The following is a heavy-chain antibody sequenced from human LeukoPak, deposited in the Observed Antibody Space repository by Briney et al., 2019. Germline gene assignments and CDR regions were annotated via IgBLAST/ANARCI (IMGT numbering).Heavy chain of an antibody. J-gene: IGHJ4*02. CDR2: IIPMLNKA. CDR3: ARCSSGGCFFDF. CDR1: GGTFSGYV. D-gene: IGHD2-15*01. V-gene: IGHV1-69*05. Sequence: SVKVSCKASGGTFSGYVISWVRQAPGQGLEWMGGIIPMLNKANYAQKFQGRVTVTTDKSTSTANMELRSLRSEDTAIYYCARCSSGGCFFDFWAQGTLVTVSS.